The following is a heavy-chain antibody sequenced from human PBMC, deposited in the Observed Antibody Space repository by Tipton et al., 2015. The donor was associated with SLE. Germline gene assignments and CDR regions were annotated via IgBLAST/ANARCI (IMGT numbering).Heavy chain of an antibody. CDR3: ARVRYREAFDI. J-gene: IGHJ3*02. D-gene: IGHD1-1*01. Sequence: TLSLTCAVYGGSFSGYYWSWIRQPPGKGLEWIGEINHSGSTNYNPSLKSRVTISVDTSKNQFSLKLSSVTAADTAVYYCARVRYREAFDIWGQGTMVTVSS. CDR2: INHSGST. V-gene: IGHV4-34*01. CDR1: GGSFSGYY.